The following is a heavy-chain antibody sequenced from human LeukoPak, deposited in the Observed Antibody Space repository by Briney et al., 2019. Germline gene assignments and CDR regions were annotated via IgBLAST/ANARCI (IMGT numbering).Heavy chain of an antibody. CDR3: ARDHRSRIVGVTGGVDY. V-gene: IGHV3-23*01. CDR2: ISGSGGST. CDR1: GFTFSSDA. J-gene: IGHJ4*02. Sequence: PGGSLRLSCAASGFTFSSDAMSWVRQAPGKGLEWVSAISGSGGSTYYADSVKGRFTISRDNSKNTLYLRMNSLRAEDTAVYYCARDHRSRIVGVTGGVDYWGQGTLVTVSS. D-gene: IGHD1-26*01.